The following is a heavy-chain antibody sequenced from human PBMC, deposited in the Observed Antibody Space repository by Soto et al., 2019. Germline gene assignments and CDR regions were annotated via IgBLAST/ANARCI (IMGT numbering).Heavy chain of an antibody. CDR2: IWYDGSNK. V-gene: IGHV3-33*01. J-gene: IGHJ6*02. Sequence: QVQLVEYGGGVVQPGRSLRLSCAASGFTFSSYGMHLVRQAPGKGLEWVAVIWYDGSNKYYADSVKGRFTISRDNSKNTMYLQMNSLRSEDTAVYYCARDLRGSGTNGMDVWGQGTTVTVSS. D-gene: IGHD3-10*01. CDR3: ARDLRGSGTNGMDV. CDR1: GFTFSSYG.